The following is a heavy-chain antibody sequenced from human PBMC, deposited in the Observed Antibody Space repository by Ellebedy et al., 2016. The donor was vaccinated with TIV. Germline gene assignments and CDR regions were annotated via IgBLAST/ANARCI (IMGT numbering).Heavy chain of an antibody. Sequence: MPSETLSLTCTVSGGSIHPYYWSWIRQPPGKGLEWIGYISYSGSTNYNPSLKSRVTISVDTSKNQFSLRLSSVTAADTAVYYCARHLVPYGLGSSIWGGGAFDIWGQGTMVTVSS. CDR1: GGSIHPYY. CDR2: ISYSGST. CDR3: ARHLVPYGLGSSIWGGGAFDI. V-gene: IGHV4-59*08. J-gene: IGHJ3*02. D-gene: IGHD3-10*01.